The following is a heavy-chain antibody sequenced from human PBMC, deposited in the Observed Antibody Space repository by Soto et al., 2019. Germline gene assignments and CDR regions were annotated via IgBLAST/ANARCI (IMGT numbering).Heavy chain of an antibody. Sequence: QVQLVQSGAEVKKPGSSVKVSCKASGGTFSSYAISWVRQAPGQGLEWMGGIIPIFGTANYEQKFQGRVTITADESTSTAYMELSSVRSEDTAVYYCARAPDSSSWPYYYGMDVWGQGTTVTVSS. CDR2: IIPIFGTA. J-gene: IGHJ6*02. V-gene: IGHV1-69*01. CDR1: GGTFSSYA. D-gene: IGHD6-13*01. CDR3: ARAPDSSSWPYYYGMDV.